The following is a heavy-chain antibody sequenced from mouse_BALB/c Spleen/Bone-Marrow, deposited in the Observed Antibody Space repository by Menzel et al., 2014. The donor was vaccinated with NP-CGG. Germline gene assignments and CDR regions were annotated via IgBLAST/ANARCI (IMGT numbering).Heavy chain of an antibody. J-gene: IGHJ2*02. CDR1: GYTFTNYW. Sequence: QVQLQQSGAEVVKPGASVKVSCKASGYTFTNYWMQWVKQRPGQGLEWIGEIEPSDSYTNYNQDFKGKATLTVDKSSSTAYMQLSSLTSEDSAVYYCARGRTPVVSDYWGQGTSLTVSS. V-gene: IGHV1-69*02. CDR2: IEPSDSYT. CDR3: ARGRTPVVSDY. D-gene: IGHD1-1*01.